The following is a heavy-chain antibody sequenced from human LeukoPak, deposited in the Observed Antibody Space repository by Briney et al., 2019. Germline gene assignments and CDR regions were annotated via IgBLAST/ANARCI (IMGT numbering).Heavy chain of an antibody. CDR2: IYYSGST. CDR3: GRDVRYYYGSVSYGDYYYYMNG. D-gene: IGHD3-10*01. Sequence: SETLSLTCAVSGVSISSYCWSWIRQAPGKGLEWMGYIYYSGSTNYNPSLKSGVIITVNTTKNQFSLQLSSVTAADTAVYYWGRDVRYYYGSVSYGDYYYYMNGGGKETSVTVSS. V-gene: IGHV4-59*01. CDR1: GVSISSYC. J-gene: IGHJ6*03.